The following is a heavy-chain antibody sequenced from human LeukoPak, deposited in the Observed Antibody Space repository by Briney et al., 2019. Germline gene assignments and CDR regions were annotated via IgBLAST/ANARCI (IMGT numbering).Heavy chain of an antibody. CDR2: ISSSGSTI. J-gene: IGHJ3*01. V-gene: IGHV3-11*04. Sequence: GGSLRLSCAASGFTFSDYYMSWIRQAPGRGLEWVSYISSSGSTIYYADSVKGRFTISRDNAKNSLYLQMNSLRAEDTAVYYCARDKRWLQRGAFDLWDQGTMVTVSS. D-gene: IGHD5-24*01. CDR3: ARDKRWLQRGAFDL. CDR1: GFTFSDYY.